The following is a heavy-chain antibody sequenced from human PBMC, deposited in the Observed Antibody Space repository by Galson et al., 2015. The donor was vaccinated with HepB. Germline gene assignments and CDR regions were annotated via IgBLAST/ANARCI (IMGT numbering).Heavy chain of an antibody. D-gene: IGHD3-22*01. J-gene: IGHJ4*02. V-gene: IGHV4-59*01. CDR2: GST. Sequence: GSTNYNPSLASRVTISVETSNNQFSLKLRSVTAADAAVYYCARDWYDSSGNYDYFDNWGQGILVTASS. CDR3: ARDWYDSSGNYDYFDN.